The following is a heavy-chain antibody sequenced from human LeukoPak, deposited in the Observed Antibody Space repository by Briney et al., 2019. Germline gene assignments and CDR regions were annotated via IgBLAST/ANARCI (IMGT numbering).Heavy chain of an antibody. V-gene: IGHV4-4*02. CDR1: IGSISSSKW. Sequence: SETLSLTCSVSIGSISSSKWWSWVRQSPVKGLEWIGSIYYSGSTYYNPSLKSRVTISVDTSKNQFSLKLSSVTAADTAVYYCARDDSGYDLDYYYYGMDVWGQGTTVTVSS. CDR3: ARDDSGYDLDYYYYGMDV. CDR2: IYYSGST. J-gene: IGHJ6*02. D-gene: IGHD5-12*01.